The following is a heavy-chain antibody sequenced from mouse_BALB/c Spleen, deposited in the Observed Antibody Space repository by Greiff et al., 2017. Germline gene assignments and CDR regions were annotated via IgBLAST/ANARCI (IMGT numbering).Heavy chain of an antibody. Sequence: QVHVKQSGAELARPGASVKMSCKASGYTFTSYTMHWVKQRPGQGLEWIGYINPSSGYTNYNQKFKDKATLTADKSSSTAYMQLSSLTSEDSAVYYCARELGYYDYAMDYWGQGTSVTVSS. J-gene: IGHJ4*01. CDR1: GYTFTSYT. CDR2: INPSSGYT. D-gene: IGHD2-3*01. CDR3: ARELGYYDYAMDY. V-gene: IGHV1-4*01.